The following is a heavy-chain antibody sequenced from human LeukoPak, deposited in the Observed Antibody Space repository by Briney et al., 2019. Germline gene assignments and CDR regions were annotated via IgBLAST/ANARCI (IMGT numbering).Heavy chain of an antibody. J-gene: IGHJ4*02. V-gene: IGHV3-72*01. D-gene: IGHD3-16*01. CDR2: IRNKAKDYTS. CDR1: GFSFSDHY. CDR3: ASVSAGLIEY. Sequence: GGSLRLSCATSGFSFSDHYMDWVRQAPGKGLEWVGRIRNKAKDYTSAYSASVQGRFTISRDDSKNSIYVQMNSLKTEGTAVYYCASVSAGLIEYWGQGALVIVS.